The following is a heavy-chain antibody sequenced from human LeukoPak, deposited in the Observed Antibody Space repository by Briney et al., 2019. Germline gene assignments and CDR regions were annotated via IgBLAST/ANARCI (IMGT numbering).Heavy chain of an antibody. Sequence: PGGSLRLSCAASGFTFSSYAMSWVRQAPGKGLEWVSAISGSGGSTYYADSVKGRFTISRDNSKNTLYLQMNSLRAEDTAVYYCASQRWLQLSEKDDAFDIWGQGTMVTVSS. V-gene: IGHV3-23*01. CDR2: ISGSGGST. J-gene: IGHJ3*02. D-gene: IGHD5-24*01. CDR1: GFTFSSYA. CDR3: ASQRWLQLSEKDDAFDI.